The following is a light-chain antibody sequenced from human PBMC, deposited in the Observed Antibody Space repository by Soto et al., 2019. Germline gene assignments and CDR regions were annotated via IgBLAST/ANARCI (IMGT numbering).Light chain of an antibody. Sequence: EFVLTPSPGTLSLSPGERATLSCRASQTVRNNYLAWYQQKPGQAPRLLIYGASTRATGIPARFSGSGSGTEFTLTISSLQSEDFAVYDGQQYNNWPRTFGQGTKVDIK. J-gene: IGKJ1*01. CDR1: QTVRNN. CDR2: GAS. CDR3: QQYNNWPRT. V-gene: IGKV3-15*01.